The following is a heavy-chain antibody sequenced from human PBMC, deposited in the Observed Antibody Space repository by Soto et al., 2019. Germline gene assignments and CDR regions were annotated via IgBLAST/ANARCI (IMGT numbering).Heavy chain of an antibody. D-gene: IGHD3-22*01. Sequence: EVQLVESGGGLVKPGGSLRLSCAASGFTFSSYSMNWVRQAPGKGLEWGSSISSSSSYIYYADSVKGRFTISRDNAKNSLYLQMNSLRAEDTAVYYCARVLDYYDSSGYDFDYWGQGTLVTVSS. CDR3: ARVLDYYDSSGYDFDY. J-gene: IGHJ4*02. CDR1: GFTFSSYS. CDR2: ISSSSSYI. V-gene: IGHV3-21*01.